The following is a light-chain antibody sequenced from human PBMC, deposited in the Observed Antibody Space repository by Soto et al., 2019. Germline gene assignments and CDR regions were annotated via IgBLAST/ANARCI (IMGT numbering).Light chain of an antibody. V-gene: IGKV3-20*01. CDR2: GAS. CDR1: QFFGSDY. CDR3: QKFDGTGT. Sequence: EIVLAQSPDTLSLSPGERATLSCRASQFFGSDYLAWYQQKPGQSPRLLIYGASRKATGIPDRFSGSGSGTDITLTISSLEPEDFAIYYCQKFDGTGTFGQGTKVEIK. J-gene: IGKJ1*01.